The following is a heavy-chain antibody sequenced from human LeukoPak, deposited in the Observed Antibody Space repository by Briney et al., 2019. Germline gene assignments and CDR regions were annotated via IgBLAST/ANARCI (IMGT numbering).Heavy chain of an antibody. V-gene: IGHV3-30*18. CDR3: AKDHSAKSSGWLFDY. CDR2: ISYDGDNK. J-gene: IGHJ4*02. D-gene: IGHD6-19*01. Sequence: GGSLRLSCAASGFTFSSYAMHWVRQVPGKGLEWVAVISYDGDNKYYADSVKGRFTISRDNSKNTLYLQMNSLRAEDTAVYYCAKDHSAKSSGWLFDYWGQGTLVTVSS. CDR1: GFTFSSYA.